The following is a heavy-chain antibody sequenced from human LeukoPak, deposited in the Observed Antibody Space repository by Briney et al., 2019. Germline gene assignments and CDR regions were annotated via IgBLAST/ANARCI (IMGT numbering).Heavy chain of an antibody. J-gene: IGHJ5*02. CDR2: IYHSGST. Sequence: PSETLSLTCTVSGYSISSGYYWGWIRQPPGKGLEWIGSIYHSGSTYYNPSLKSRVTISVDTSKNQFSLKLSSVTAADTAVYYCARKMYSSSSISWFDPWGQGTLVTVSS. V-gene: IGHV4-38-2*02. CDR1: GYSISSGYY. D-gene: IGHD6-6*01. CDR3: ARKMYSSSSISWFDP.